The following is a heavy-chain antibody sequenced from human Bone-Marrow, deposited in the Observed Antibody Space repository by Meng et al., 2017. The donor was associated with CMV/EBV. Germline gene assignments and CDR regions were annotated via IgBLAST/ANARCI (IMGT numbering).Heavy chain of an antibody. CDR2: VYYSGST. D-gene: IGHD3-10*01. V-gene: IGHV4-61*01. CDR3: ARDVSYGAGSYYYYYGLDV. CDR1: GGFVSSGSYY. J-gene: IGHJ6*02. Sequence: SETLSLTCTVSGGFVSSGSYYWNWIRQPPGKGLEWIGYVYYSGSTNYNPSLKSRVTISVDTSKNQFSLKLSSVTAADTAVYYCARDVSYGAGSYYYYYGLDVWGQGTTVTVSS.